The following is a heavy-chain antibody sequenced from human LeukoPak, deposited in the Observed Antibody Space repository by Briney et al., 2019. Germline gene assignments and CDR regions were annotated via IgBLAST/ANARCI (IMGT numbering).Heavy chain of an antibody. J-gene: IGHJ4*02. CDR2: IKSKTDGGTT. V-gene: IGHV3-15*01. CDR1: GFTFSSYE. D-gene: IGHD3-9*01. CDR3: TTEADILTGYYSYY. Sequence: GGSLRLSCAASGFTFSSYEMNWVRQAPGKGLEWVGRIKSKTDGGTTDYAAPVKGRFTISRDDSKNTLYLQMNSLKTEDTAVYYCTTEADILTGYYSYYWGQGTLVTVSS.